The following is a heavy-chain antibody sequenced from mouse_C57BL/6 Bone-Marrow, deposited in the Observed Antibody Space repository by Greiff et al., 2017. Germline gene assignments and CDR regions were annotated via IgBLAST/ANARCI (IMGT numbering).Heavy chain of an antibody. D-gene: IGHD1-1*01. Sequence: VKLMESGAELASPGASVKLSCKASGYTFTSYGISWVKQRTGQGLEWIGEIYPRSGNTYYNEKFKGKATLTADKSSSTAYMVLLSLTSEDSAVYFCARDDYYGSSYRLDYWGQGTTLTGSS. CDR1: GYTFTSYG. CDR3: ARDDYYGSSYRLDY. J-gene: IGHJ2*01. CDR2: IYPRSGNT. V-gene: IGHV1-81*01.